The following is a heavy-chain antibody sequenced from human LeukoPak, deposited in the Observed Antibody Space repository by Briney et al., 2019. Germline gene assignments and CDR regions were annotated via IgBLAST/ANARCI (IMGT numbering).Heavy chain of an antibody. CDR3: AKEPREYCSSTSCPNWIDP. V-gene: IGHV3-23*01. J-gene: IGHJ5*02. Sequence: GGSLRLSCAASGFTFSSYAMSWVRQAPGKGLEWVSAISGSGGSTYYADSVKGRFTISRDNSKNTLYLQMSSLRAEDTAVYYCAKEPREYCSSTSCPNWIDPWGQGTLVTVSS. CDR1: GFTFSSYA. CDR2: ISGSGGST. D-gene: IGHD2-2*01.